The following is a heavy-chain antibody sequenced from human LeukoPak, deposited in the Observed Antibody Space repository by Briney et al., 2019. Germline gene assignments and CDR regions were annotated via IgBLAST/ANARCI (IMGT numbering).Heavy chain of an antibody. Sequence: SETLSLTCTVSGGSISSYYWSWIRRLPGKGLEWIGYIYHSGSTNYNPSLKSRVTISVDTSKNQFSLKLSSVTAADTAVYYCARGRGGYYYYFDYWGQGTLVTVSS. V-gene: IGHV4-59*01. CDR2: IYHSGST. CDR3: ARGRGGYYYYFDY. CDR1: GGSISSYY. D-gene: IGHD3-22*01. J-gene: IGHJ4*02.